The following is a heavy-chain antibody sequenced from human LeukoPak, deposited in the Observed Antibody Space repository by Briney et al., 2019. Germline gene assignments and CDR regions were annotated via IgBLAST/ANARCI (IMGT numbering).Heavy chain of an antibody. V-gene: IGHV3-33*06. J-gene: IGHJ4*02. CDR2: IWYDASNK. CDR1: GFTFSTYG. D-gene: IGHD2-15*01. CDR3: AKGPVVVVAEDFYFDY. Sequence: PGGSLRLSCAASGFTFSTYGMHWVRQAPGKGLEWVAVIWYDASNKYYADSVKGRFTISRDNSKNTLYLQMNSLRAEDTAVYYCAKGPVVVVAEDFYFDYWGQGTLVTVSS.